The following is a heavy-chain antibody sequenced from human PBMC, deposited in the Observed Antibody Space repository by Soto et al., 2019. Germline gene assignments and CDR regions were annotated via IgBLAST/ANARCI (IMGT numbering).Heavy chain of an antibody. CDR3: ARAKKGVLLWFRPPGYHFDY. D-gene: IGHD3-10*01. CDR2: ISSSSSST. J-gene: IGHJ4*02. CDR1: GFTFSDYY. Sequence: PGGSLRLSCAASGFTFSDYYMSWIRQAPGKGLEWVSYISSSSSSTTYADSVKGRFTISRDNPKNSLYLQMNSLRAEDTAVYYCARAKKGVLLWFRPPGYHFDYWGQGTLVTVSS. V-gene: IGHV3-11*05.